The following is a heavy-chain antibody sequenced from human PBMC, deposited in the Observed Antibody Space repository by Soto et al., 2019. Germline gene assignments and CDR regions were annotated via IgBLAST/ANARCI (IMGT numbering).Heavy chain of an antibody. CDR2: ISYDGSNK. V-gene: IGHV3-30*18. CDR3: AKGTARWTSHSGVDY. CDR1: GFTFSSYG. J-gene: IGHJ4*02. D-gene: IGHD5-12*01. Sequence: QVQLVESGGGVVQPGRSLRLSGAASGFTFSSYGMHWVRQAPGKGLEWVAVISYDGSNKYYADSVKGRFTISRDNSKNTLYLQMNSLRAEDTAVYYCAKGTARWTSHSGVDYWGQGTLVTVSS.